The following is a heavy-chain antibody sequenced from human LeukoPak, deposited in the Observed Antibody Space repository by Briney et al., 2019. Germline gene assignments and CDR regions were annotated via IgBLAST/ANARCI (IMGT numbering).Heavy chain of an antibody. CDR1: GGSISSYY. CDR2: IFYSGST. CDR3: ARGDTHSHKGAFDI. V-gene: IGHV4-59*12. J-gene: IGHJ3*02. Sequence: SETLSLTCTVSGGSISSYYWSWIRQPPGKGLEWIGYIFYSGSTNYNPSLKSRVTILVDTSKNQFSLKLSSVTAADTAVYYCARGDTHSHKGAFDIWGQGTMVTVSS. D-gene: IGHD2-15*01.